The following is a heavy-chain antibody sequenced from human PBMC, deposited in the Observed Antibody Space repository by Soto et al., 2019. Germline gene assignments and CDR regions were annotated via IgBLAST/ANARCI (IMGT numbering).Heavy chain of an antibody. J-gene: IGHJ4*02. CDR1: GFTFSSYA. CDR2: ISGSGGST. Sequence: GGSLRLSCAASGFTFSSYAMSWVRQAPGKGLEWVSAISGSGGSTYYADSVTGRFTISRDNSKTTLYLQMNSLGAEDTTVYYCAEMGQTWNPRTNSGYRGKGTLFTVCS. V-gene: IGHV3-23*01. CDR3: AEMGQTWNPRTNSGY. D-gene: IGHD1-1*01.